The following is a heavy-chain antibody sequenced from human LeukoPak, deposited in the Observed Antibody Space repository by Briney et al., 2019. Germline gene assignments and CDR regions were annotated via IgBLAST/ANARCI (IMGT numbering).Heavy chain of an antibody. Sequence: GGSLRLSCAASGFTFSSYAMSWVRQAPGKGLEWVSAISGSGGSTYYADSVKGRFTISRDNSKNTLYLQMNSLRAEDTAVYYCAKGTRFLEWSNQFDYWGQGTLVTASS. CDR3: AKGTRFLEWSNQFDY. J-gene: IGHJ4*02. CDR2: ISGSGGST. V-gene: IGHV3-23*01. D-gene: IGHD3-3*01. CDR1: GFTFSSYA.